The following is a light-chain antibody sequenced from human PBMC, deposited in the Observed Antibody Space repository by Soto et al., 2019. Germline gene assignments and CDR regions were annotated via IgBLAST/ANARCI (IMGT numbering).Light chain of an antibody. CDR3: QQFHTYPWT. Sequence: EVVMTQSPATLSVSPGEGVTLSCRANQGIGDTLAWYQHKPGQTPRLLIYDTSTRATGVPARFSGSRSGPEFTLTINSLQSEDFATYFCQQFHTYPWTFGQGTKVEIK. J-gene: IGKJ1*01. V-gene: IGKV3-15*01. CDR1: QGIGDT. CDR2: DTS.